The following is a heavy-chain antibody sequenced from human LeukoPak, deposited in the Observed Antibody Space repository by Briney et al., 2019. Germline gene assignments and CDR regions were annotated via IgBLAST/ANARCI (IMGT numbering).Heavy chain of an antibody. Sequence: PGGSLRLSCAASGLTVSSNCMSWARQAPGKGLEWVSFIYSGGSTYYTDSVKGRFTISRDNSKNTLYLQMNSLRAEDTAVYYCARRAGDYSHPYDYWGQGILVTVSS. V-gene: IGHV3-53*01. D-gene: IGHD3-22*01. CDR2: IYSGGST. CDR3: ARRAGDYSHPYDY. J-gene: IGHJ4*02. CDR1: GLTVSSNC.